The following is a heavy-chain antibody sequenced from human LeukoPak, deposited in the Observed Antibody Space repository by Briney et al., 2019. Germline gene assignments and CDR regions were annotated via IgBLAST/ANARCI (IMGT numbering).Heavy chain of an antibody. CDR1: GYTFTSYD. CDR2: MNPNSGNT. CDR3: ARVSDGTSTMIDLGGGDY. Sequence: ASVKVSCKASGYTFTSYDINWGRQAPGQGLEWMGWMNPNSGNTGYAQKFQGRVTMTRNTSISTAYMELRSLRSEDTAVYYCARVSDGTSTMIDLGGGDYWGQGTLVTVSS. V-gene: IGHV1-8*01. D-gene: IGHD3-22*01. J-gene: IGHJ4*02.